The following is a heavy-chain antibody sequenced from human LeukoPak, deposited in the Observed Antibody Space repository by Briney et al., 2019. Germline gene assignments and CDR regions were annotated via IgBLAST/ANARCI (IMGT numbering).Heavy chain of an antibody. V-gene: IGHV1-8*03. CDR2: MHSNSGNT. J-gene: IGHJ3*02. CDR3: ARFWLIIWKDGGNAFDI. CDR1: GYTFLSYD. Sequence: ASVKVSCKASGYTFLSYDFNWVRQATAQGVEGMGWMHSNSGNTGYAQKFQGRVTITRNTSISTAYMELSSLRSEDTAVYYCARFWLIIWKDGGNAFDIWGQGTMVTVSS. D-gene: IGHD1-1*01.